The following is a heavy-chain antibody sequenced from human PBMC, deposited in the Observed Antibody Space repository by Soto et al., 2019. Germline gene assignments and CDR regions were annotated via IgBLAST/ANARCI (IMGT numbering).Heavy chain of an antibody. Sequence: SGKVCCKASGGTFSSYAISWVRQAPGQGLELVGGIIPIFGTANYAQKFQGRVTITADKSTSTAYMELSSLRSEDTAVYYCARLQPMYYFDYWGQGTLGTV. V-gene: IGHV1-69*06. CDR3: ARLQPMYYFDY. CDR1: GGTFSSYA. CDR2: IIPIFGTA. J-gene: IGHJ4*02. D-gene: IGHD4-4*01.